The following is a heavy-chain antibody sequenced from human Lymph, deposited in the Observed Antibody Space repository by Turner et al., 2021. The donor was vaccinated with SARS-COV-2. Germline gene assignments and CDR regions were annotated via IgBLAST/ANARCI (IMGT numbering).Heavy chain of an antibody. CDR2: ISSSSSYI. Sequence: EVQLVESGGGLVKPGGSLRLACPASGFTFSTYSMNWVRQAPGKGLEWISSISSSSSYIYYADSVKGRFTISRDDAKNSLYLQMNSLRAEDTAVYYCARDIPTTADYFDYWGQGTLVTVSS. V-gene: IGHV3-21*01. D-gene: IGHD4-17*01. CDR1: GFTFSTYS. CDR3: ARDIPTTADYFDY. J-gene: IGHJ4*02.